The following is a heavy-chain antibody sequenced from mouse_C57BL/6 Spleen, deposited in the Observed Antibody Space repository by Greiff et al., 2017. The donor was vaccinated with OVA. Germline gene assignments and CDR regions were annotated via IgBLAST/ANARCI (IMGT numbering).Heavy chain of an antibody. CDR3: ARAGLLWVMDY. V-gene: IGHV1-82*01. CDR1: GYAFSSSW. J-gene: IGHJ4*01. Sequence: VQLQQSGPELVKPGASVKISCKASGYAFSSSWMNWVKQRPGKGLEWIGRIYPGDGDTNYNGTFKGKATLTADKSSSTAYMQLSSLTSEDAAVYFCARAGLLWVMDYWGQGTSVTVSS. CDR2: IYPGDGDT. D-gene: IGHD2-1*01.